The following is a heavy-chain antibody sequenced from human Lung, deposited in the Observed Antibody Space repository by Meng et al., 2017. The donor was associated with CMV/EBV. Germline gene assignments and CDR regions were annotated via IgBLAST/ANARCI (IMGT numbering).Heavy chain of an antibody. Sequence: SXAASGFSFGIYGMDWVRQAPGKGLEWVAYIHHAGGYKQYADSVMGRFTISRDNSKNTLSLQMNSLRGEDTALYFCAKVSAGNCATASCPPDSWXQGTLVTVSS. CDR3: AKVSAGNCATASCPPDS. CDR2: IHHAGGYK. D-gene: IGHD2-2*01. CDR1: GFSFGIYG. V-gene: IGHV3-30*02. J-gene: IGHJ5*01.